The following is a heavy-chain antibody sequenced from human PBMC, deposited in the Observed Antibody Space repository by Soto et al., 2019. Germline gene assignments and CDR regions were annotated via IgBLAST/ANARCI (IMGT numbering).Heavy chain of an antibody. CDR3: ARQGYCSSTSCYTVDY. CDR2: IYPGDSHT. Sequence: GESLTLSCKGSGYSFTSYWIGWVRQMPGKGLEWMGIIYPGDSHTKYSPSFQGQVTISADKSISTAYLQWSSLKASDTAMYYCARQGYCSSTSCYTVDYWGQGTRVTVSS. J-gene: IGHJ4*02. CDR1: GYSFTSYW. D-gene: IGHD2-2*02. V-gene: IGHV5-51*01.